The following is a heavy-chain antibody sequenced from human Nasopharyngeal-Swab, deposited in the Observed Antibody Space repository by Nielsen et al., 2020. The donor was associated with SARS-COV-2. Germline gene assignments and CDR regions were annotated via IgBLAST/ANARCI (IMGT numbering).Heavy chain of an antibody. CDR3: AKAPYLRGLDV. V-gene: IGHV3-23*01. J-gene: IGHJ6*02. Sequence: GESLKISCAASEFTFSSYAMSWVRQAPGEGLEWVSIISGSGDTTYYADSVKDRFTISRDNSKNTLYMQTNSLRVEDTAVYYCAKAPYLRGLDVWGQGTTVTVSS. D-gene: IGHD2-21*01. CDR1: EFTFSSYA. CDR2: ISGSGDTT.